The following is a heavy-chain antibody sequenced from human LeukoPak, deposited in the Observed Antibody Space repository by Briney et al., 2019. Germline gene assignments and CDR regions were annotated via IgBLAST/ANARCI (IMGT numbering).Heavy chain of an antibody. CDR2: ISSSGSTI. V-gene: IGHV3-48*03. J-gene: IGHJ4*02. Sequence: GGSLRLSCAASGFTFSSYEMNWVRRAPGKGLEWVSYISSSGSTIYYADSVKGRFTISRDNAKNSLYLQMNSLRPDDTAVYYCARALADNRGYYLGFDYWGRGTLVTVSS. D-gene: IGHD3-22*01. CDR3: ARALADNRGYYLGFDY. CDR1: GFTFSSYE.